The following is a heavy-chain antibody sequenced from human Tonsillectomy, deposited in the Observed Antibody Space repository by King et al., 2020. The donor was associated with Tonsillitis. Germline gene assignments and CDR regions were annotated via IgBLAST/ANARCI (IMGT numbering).Heavy chain of an antibody. CDR1: GFTFSSYW. V-gene: IGHV3-7*03. Sequence: VQLVESGGGLVQPGGSLRLSCAVSGFTFSSYWMSWVRQAPGKGLEWVANIKQDGSEKYYVDSVKGRFTISRDNAKNSLYLQMNSLRAEDTAVYYCAGGYNSALDIWGQGTMVTVSS. CDR3: AGGYNSALDI. D-gene: IGHD6-13*01. CDR2: IKQDGSEK. J-gene: IGHJ3*02.